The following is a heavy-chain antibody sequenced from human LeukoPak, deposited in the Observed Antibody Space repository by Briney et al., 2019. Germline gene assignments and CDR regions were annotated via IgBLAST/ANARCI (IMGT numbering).Heavy chain of an antibody. V-gene: IGHV3-66*02. CDR1: GFTVSSNY. Sequence: GGSLRLSCAASGFTVSSNYMSWVRQAPGKGLEWVSVIYSGGSTYYADSVKGRFTISRDNSKNTLYLQMNSLRAEDTAVYYCARVFTYYYDSSGLDPWGQGTLVTVSS. J-gene: IGHJ5*02. CDR3: ARVFTYYYDSSGLDP. CDR2: IYSGGST. D-gene: IGHD3-22*01.